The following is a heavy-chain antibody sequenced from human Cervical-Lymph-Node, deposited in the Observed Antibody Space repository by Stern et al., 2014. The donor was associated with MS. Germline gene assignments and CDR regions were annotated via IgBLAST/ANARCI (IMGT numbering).Heavy chain of an antibody. Sequence: VQLVQSGAEVTQPGSSVKVSCKASGGTFSKFPSSCVRQAPGQGLEWMGGLFPVFGTPTYAQELRGRVTITADVSTSTVYMELSSLRSDDTAVYYCALSSETSDRWYSLGYDLWGQGTLVTVSS. V-gene: IGHV1-69*01. CDR1: GGTFSKFP. D-gene: IGHD6-13*01. J-gene: IGHJ5*02. CDR2: LFPVFGTP. CDR3: ALSSETSDRWYSLGYDL.